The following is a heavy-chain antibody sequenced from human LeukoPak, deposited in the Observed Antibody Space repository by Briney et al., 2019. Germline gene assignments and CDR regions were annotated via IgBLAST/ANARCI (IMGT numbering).Heavy chain of an antibody. V-gene: IGHV4-4*07. CDR3: ARDPQLTPALSGYMDV. Sequence: SETLSLTCTVSGGSISSYYWSWIRQPAGKGLEWIGRIYTSGSTNYNPSLKSRVTISVDKSKNQFSLKLSSVTAADTAVYYCARDPQLTPALSGYMDVWGKGTTVTVSS. CDR2: IYTSGST. J-gene: IGHJ6*03. D-gene: IGHD4-17*01. CDR1: GGSISSYY.